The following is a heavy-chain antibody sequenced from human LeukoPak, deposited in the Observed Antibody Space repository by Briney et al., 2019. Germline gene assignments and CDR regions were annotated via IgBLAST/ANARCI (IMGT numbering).Heavy chain of an antibody. CDR3: ARVGGRYSPLGY. CDR2: IKQNGSEK. V-gene: IGHV3-7*01. J-gene: IGHJ4*02. D-gene: IGHD3-16*02. CDR1: GFTFSSYW. Sequence: GGSLRLSCAASGFTFSSYWMSWVRQAPGKGLDGVANIKQNGSEKYYVDSVKGRFTISRDNDKNSLFLQMTSLRAEDTAVYYCARVGGRYSPLGYWGQGTLVTVSS.